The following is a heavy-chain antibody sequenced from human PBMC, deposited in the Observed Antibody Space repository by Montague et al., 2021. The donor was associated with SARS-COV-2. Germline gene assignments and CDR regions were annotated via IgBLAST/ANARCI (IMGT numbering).Heavy chain of an antibody. D-gene: IGHD3-22*01. V-gene: IGHV4-39*01. Sequence: SETLSLTCTVFGGPISSSSYYWGWIRQPPGKGLEWIGSIYYSGSTYYNPSLKSRVTISVDTSKNQFSLKLSSVTAADTAVYYCARQSLTTMILVVITQPHRYFDLWGRGTLVTVSS. J-gene: IGHJ2*01. CDR1: GGPISSSSYY. CDR2: IYYSGST. CDR3: ARQSLTTMILVVITQPHRYFDL.